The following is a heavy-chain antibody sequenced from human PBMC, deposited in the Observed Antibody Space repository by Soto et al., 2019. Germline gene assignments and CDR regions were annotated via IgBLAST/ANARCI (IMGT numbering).Heavy chain of an antibody. V-gene: IGHV3-33*01. Sequence: QVQLVESVGGVVQPGMSLRLSGAASGVTCSNYGMHWERQAPGKGLDWVAFIWYDGGNKYYAESVKGRFTISRNNSKNTLYLQMNSRRAADPAVYYFARDVDVKTVFGKDYWGQGTLVTVSS. CDR1: GVTCSNYG. D-gene: IGHD3-3*01. CDR2: IWYDGGNK. J-gene: IGHJ4*02. CDR3: ARDVDVKTVFGKDY.